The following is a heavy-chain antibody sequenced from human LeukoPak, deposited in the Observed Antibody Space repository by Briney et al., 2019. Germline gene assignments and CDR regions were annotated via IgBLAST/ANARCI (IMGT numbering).Heavy chain of an antibody. CDR2: ISSSGSTI. J-gene: IGHJ4*02. V-gene: IGHV3-48*03. Sequence: PGGSLRLSCAASGFTFSSYEMNWVRQAPGKGLEWVSYISSSGSTIYYADSVKGRFTISRDNAKNSLYLQMNSLRAEDTAVYYCARDGLTYYYDSSGYGGFDYWGQGTLVTVSS. CDR3: ARDGLTYYYDSSGYGGFDY. CDR1: GFTFSSYE. D-gene: IGHD3-22*01.